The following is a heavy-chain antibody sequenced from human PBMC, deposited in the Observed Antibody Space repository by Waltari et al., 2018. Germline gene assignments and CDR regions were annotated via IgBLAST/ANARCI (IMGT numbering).Heavy chain of an antibody. CDR3: ARIAGYYYDSSAPD. CDR2: INPNSGGT. D-gene: IGHD3-22*01. V-gene: IGHV1-2*02. CDR1: GYTFTGYY. J-gene: IGHJ4*02. Sequence: QAQLVQSGAEVKKPGASVTVSCNASGYTFTGYYIHWVRQPPGQGLEWMGWINPNSGGTNYAQNFQGRVTMTRDTSVDTAYMELSRLSSDDTAVYYCARIAGYYYDSSAPDWGQGTLVTVSS.